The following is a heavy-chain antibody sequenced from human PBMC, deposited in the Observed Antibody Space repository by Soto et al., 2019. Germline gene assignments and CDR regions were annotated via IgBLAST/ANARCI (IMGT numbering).Heavy chain of an antibody. V-gene: IGHV1-46*01. CDR3: ARAAYYYDRSGYYYLNF. CDR2: IGPSSGDT. D-gene: IGHD3-22*01. J-gene: IGHJ4*02. Sequence: ASVKVSCKAAGYTFTKYYLHWVRQAPGHGLEWVGIIGPSSGDTTNAQSFQGRLILTRDTSTSTVYLELSSLTSDDTAVYYCARAAYYYDRSGYYYLNFWGQG. CDR1: GYTFTKYY.